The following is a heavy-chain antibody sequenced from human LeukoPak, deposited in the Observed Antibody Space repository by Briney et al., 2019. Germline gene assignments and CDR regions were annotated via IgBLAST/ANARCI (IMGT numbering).Heavy chain of an antibody. CDR1: GGSFSNYA. CDR3: ARAPLYLLYSSSWYYFDY. D-gene: IGHD6-13*01. V-gene: IGHV1-69*04. Sequence: ASVKVSCKASGGSFSNYAFSWVRQAPGQGLEWMGRITPIVDIATYIQKFQGRVTITANKFTSTAYMELSSLTSEDTAVYYCARAPLYLLYSSSWYYFDYWAREPWSPSPQ. CDR2: ITPIVDIA. J-gene: IGHJ4*02.